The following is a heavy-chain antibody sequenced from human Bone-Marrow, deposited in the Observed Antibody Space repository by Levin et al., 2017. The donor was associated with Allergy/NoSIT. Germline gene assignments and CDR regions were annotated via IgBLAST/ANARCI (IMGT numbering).Heavy chain of an antibody. CDR3: ATQGCGRFSCHTIDY. Sequence: RGESLKISCEGSGYNFVGSWIGWVRQMPGKGLELMGIINPSNSETRYSPSFQGHVLISVDKSINTAYLQWSSLQASDTAIYYCATQGCGRFSCHTIDYWGQGTLVTVSS. CDR1: GYNFVGSW. D-gene: IGHD2-2*01. V-gene: IGHV5-51*01. J-gene: IGHJ4*02. CDR2: INPSNSET.